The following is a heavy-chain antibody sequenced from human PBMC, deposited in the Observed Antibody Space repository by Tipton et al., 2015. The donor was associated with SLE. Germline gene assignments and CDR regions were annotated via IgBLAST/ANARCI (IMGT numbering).Heavy chain of an antibody. CDR1: GGSISPYY. Sequence: TLSLTCTVPGGSISPYYWTWVRQPPGKGLEWIGFIYYSGSTNYNPSLKSRVTISLDTSKNQFSLKLSSVTAADTAVYYCAREVDYYYDLDVWGQGTTVTVSS. V-gene: IGHV4-59*12. J-gene: IGHJ6*02. CDR3: AREVDYYYDLDV. CDR2: IYYSGST.